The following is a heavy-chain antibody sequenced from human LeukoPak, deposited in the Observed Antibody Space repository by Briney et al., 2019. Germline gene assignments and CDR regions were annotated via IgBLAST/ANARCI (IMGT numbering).Heavy chain of an antibody. CDR1: GFTVSSNY. J-gene: IGHJ4*02. V-gene: IGHV3-53*01. CDR2: IYSGGST. D-gene: IGHD3-10*01. Sequence: GGSLRLSCAASGFTVSSNYMSWVRQAPGKGLEWVSVIYSGGSTYYADSVKGRFTISRDNSKNTLYLQMNSLRAEDTAVYYCAAAHGSATRIDYWGQGTLVTVSS. CDR3: AAAHGSATRIDY.